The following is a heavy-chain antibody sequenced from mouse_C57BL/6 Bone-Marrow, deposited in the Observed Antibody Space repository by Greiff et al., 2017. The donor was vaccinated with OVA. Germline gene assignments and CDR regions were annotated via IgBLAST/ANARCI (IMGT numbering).Heavy chain of an antibody. CDR2: IDPSDSYT. Sequence: QVQLQQPGAELVMPGASVKLSCKASGYTFTSYWMHWVKQRPGQGLEWIGEIDPSDSYTNYNQKFKGKSTLTVDKSSSTAYMQLSSLTSEDSAVYDDAGEAIYLTWFAYWGQGTLVTVSA. D-gene: IGHD5-5*01. CDR3: AGEAIYLTWFAY. V-gene: IGHV1-69*01. J-gene: IGHJ3*01. CDR1: GYTFTSYW.